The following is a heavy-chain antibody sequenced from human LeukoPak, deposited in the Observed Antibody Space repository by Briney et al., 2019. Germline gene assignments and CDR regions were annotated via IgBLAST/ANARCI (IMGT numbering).Heavy chain of an antibody. V-gene: IGHV4-59*10. CDR3: ARGGITGTTFDY. Sequence: SETLSLTCAVYGGSFSGYYWSWIRQPPGKGLEWIGRIYTSGSTNYNPSLKSRVTMSVDTSKNQFSLKLSSVTAADTAVYYCARGGITGTTFDYWGQGTLVTVSS. D-gene: IGHD1-7*01. CDR1: GGSFSGYY. J-gene: IGHJ4*02. CDR2: IYTSGST.